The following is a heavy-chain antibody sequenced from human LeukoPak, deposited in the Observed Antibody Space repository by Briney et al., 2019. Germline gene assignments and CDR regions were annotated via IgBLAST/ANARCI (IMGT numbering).Heavy chain of an antibody. J-gene: IGHJ4*02. CDR2: IKQDGSEK. Sequence: PGGSLRLSCAASGFTFSSYWMSWVRQAPGKGLEWVANIKQDGSEKYYVDSVKGRFTISRDNAKNSLYLQMNSLRAEDTAVYYCAKDMRYCSSNSCYWLAFDYWGQGTLVTVSS. CDR3: AKDMRYCSSNSCYWLAFDY. CDR1: GFTFSSYW. V-gene: IGHV3-7*03. D-gene: IGHD2-2*01.